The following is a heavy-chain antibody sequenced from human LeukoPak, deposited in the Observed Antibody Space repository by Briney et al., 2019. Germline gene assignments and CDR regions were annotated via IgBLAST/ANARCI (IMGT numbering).Heavy chain of an antibody. CDR3: ASPAYGDYEGYFYGMDV. Sequence: GGSLRLSCAASGFTFSSYGMHWVRQAPGKGLEWVAFIRYDGSNKYYADSVKGRFTISRDNSKNTLYLQMNSLRAEDTAVYYCASPAYGDYEGYFYGMDVWGQGTTVTVSS. D-gene: IGHD4-17*01. CDR2: IRYDGSNK. J-gene: IGHJ6*02. CDR1: GFTFSSYG. V-gene: IGHV3-30*02.